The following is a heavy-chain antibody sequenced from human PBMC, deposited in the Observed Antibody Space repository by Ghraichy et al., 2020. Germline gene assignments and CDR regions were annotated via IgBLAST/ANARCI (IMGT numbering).Heavy chain of an antibody. Sequence: GESLNISCAASGFTFSSYAMSWVRQAPGKGLEWVSAISGSGGSTYYADSVKGRFTISRDNSKNTLYLQMNSLRAEDTAVYYCAKGNPVVRWDYMDVWGKGTTVTVSS. CDR1: GFTFSSYA. CDR3: AKGNPVVRWDYMDV. CDR2: ISGSGGST. J-gene: IGHJ6*03. D-gene: IGHD4-23*01. V-gene: IGHV3-23*01.